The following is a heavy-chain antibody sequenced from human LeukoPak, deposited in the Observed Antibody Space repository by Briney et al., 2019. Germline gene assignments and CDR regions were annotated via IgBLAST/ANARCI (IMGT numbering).Heavy chain of an antibody. CDR1: GGSFSGYY. J-gene: IGHJ4*02. CDR2: INHSGST. V-gene: IGHV4-34*01. D-gene: IGHD3-22*01. Sequence: SETLSLTCAVYGGSFSGYYWSWIRQPPGKGLEWIGEINHSGSTNYNPSLKSRVTISVDTSKNQFSPKLSSVTAADTAVYYCARGVHSYDSSGYYLDYWGQGTLVTVSS. CDR3: ARGVHSYDSSGYYLDY.